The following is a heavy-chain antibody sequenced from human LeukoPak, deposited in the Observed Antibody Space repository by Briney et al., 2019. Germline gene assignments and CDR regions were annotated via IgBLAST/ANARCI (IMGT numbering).Heavy chain of an antibody. V-gene: IGHV3-23*01. D-gene: IGHD1-7*01. J-gene: IGHJ4*02. CDR2: ISGSGGST. CDR3: AKDTRHPLNWNYGHY. CDR1: GFTFSSYA. Sequence: PGGSLRLSCAASGFTFSSYAMSWVRQAPGKGLEWVSAISGSGGSTYYADSVKGRFTISRDNSKNTLYLQMNSLRAEDTAVYYCAKDTRHPLNWNYGHYWGQGTLVTVSS.